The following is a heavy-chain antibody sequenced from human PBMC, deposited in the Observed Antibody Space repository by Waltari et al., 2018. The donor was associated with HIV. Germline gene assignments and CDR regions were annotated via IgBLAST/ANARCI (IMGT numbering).Heavy chain of an antibody. CDR2: IYSGGST. J-gene: IGHJ3*02. CDR1: GFTVSSNY. Sequence: EVQLVESGGGLIQPGGSLRLSCAASGFTVSSNYMSWVRQAPGKGLEWVSVIYSGGSTYYADSVKGRFTISRDNSKNTLYLQMNSLRAEDTAVYYCARARRFGESPDAFDIWGQGTMVTVSS. V-gene: IGHV3-53*01. CDR3: ARARRFGESPDAFDI. D-gene: IGHD3-10*01.